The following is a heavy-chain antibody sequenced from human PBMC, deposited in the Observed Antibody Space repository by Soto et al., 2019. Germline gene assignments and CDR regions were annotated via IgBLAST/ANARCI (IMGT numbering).Heavy chain of an antibody. Sequence: SVKVSCKASGGPFSSYAISWVRQAPGQGLEWMGGIIPIFGTANYAQKFQGRVTITADESTSTPYMELSSLRSEDTAVYYCATPGAMNYWGQGTLVTVSS. V-gene: IGHV1-69*13. J-gene: IGHJ4*02. D-gene: IGHD1-26*01. CDR2: IIPIFGTA. CDR3: ATPGAMNY. CDR1: GGPFSSYA.